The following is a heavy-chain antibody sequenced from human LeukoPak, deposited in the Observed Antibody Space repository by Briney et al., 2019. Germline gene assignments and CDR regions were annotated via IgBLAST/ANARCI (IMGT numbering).Heavy chain of an antibody. D-gene: IGHD3-10*01. CDR1: GGSISSSSSY. V-gene: IGHV4-61*05. J-gene: IGHJ3*01. CDR2: IFHTGST. Sequence: SETLSLTCTVSGGSISSSSSYWGWIRQPPGKGLEWIGEIFHTGSTNYNPSVESRVTISIDKSKNQFSLMLKSVTAADTALYYCARGMWFDTLFSTFDVWGQGTMVSVSS. CDR3: ARGMWFDTLFSTFDV.